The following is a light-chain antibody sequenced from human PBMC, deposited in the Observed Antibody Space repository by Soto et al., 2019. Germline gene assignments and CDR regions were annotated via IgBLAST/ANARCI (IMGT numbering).Light chain of an antibody. CDR2: GNS. J-gene: IGLJ2*01. V-gene: IGLV1-40*01. CDR3: QSYDSSLSVV. Sequence: SVLTQPPSVSGAPGQRVTISCTGSSSNIGAGYDVHWYQQLPGTAPKLLIYGNSNRTSGVPDRFSGSKYGTSASLAITGLQAEDDAEYYCQSYDSSLSVVFGGGTKLTVL. CDR1: SSNIGAGYD.